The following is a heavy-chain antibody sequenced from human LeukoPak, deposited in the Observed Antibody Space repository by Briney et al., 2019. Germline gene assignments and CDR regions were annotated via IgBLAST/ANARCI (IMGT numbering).Heavy chain of an antibody. V-gene: IGHV3-33*01. D-gene: IGHD3-10*01. CDR2: IRYDGSDK. CDR1: ALTVSSSA. J-gene: IGHJ4*02. CDR3: ARRNYASGTYYDFSY. Sequence: LPGTCLRPACAASALTVSSSATNSVRQAPRKWLEWVAFIRYDGSDKYYAASVKGGFTIYRDNSKNTLYLQMNSLGAEDTAFYYCARRNYASGTYYDFSYWGQGNLVTVSS.